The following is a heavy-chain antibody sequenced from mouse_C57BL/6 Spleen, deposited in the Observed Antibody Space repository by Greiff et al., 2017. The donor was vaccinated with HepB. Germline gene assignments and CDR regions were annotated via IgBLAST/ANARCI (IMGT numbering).Heavy chain of an antibody. D-gene: IGHD2-2*01. CDR3: AIWLRGYYAMDY. CDR2: INPSNGGT. J-gene: IGHJ4*01. Sequence: QVQLQQPGTELVKPGASVKLSCKASGYTFTSYWMHWVKQRPGQGLEWIGNINPSNGGTNYNEKFKSKATLTVDKSSSTAYMQLSSLTSEDSAVYYYAIWLRGYYAMDYWGQGTSVTVSS. CDR1: GYTFTSYW. V-gene: IGHV1-53*01.